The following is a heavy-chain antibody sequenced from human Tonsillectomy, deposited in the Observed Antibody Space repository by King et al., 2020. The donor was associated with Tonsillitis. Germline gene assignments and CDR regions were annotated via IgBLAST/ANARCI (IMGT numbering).Heavy chain of an antibody. CDR1: GFTFSNYG. Sequence: VQLVESGGDLVQPGGSLRLSCAASGFTFSNYGMNWLRQVPGQGVEWVSYIQNSAKNIYYAGSVKGRFTTSRDNGKNSLYLQMNSLRAEDTALYYCARGNWYFDFWGQGILVTVSS. J-gene: IGHJ4*02. V-gene: IGHV3-48*01. CDR2: IQNSAKNI. CDR3: ARGNWYFDF.